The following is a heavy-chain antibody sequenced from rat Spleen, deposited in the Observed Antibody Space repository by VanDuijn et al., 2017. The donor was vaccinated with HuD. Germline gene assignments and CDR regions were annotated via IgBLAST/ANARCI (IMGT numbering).Heavy chain of an antibody. CDR2: MWRSGST. Sequence: QVQLKESGPGLVQPSETLSLTCTVSGFSLINYSVHWVRQPPGKGLEWVGVMWRSGSTEYNSGLKSRLSISRDTSKNHIFLKMNSLQSEDTTTYYCAKSRGLYSSYIHVMDAWGQGASVTVSS. D-gene: IGHD1-2*01. CDR1: GFSLINYS. CDR3: AKSRGLYSSYIHVMDA. J-gene: IGHJ4*01. V-gene: IGHV2-45*01.